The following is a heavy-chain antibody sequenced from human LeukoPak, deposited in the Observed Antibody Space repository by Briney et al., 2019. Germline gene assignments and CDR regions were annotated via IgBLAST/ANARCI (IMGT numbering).Heavy chain of an antibody. V-gene: IGHV4-59*08. J-gene: IGHJ5*02. D-gene: IGHD5-12*01. CDR2: IYYSGST. Sequence: SETLSLTCTVSGGSISSYYWSWIRQPPGKGLEWIGYIYYSGSTYYNPSLKSRVTISVDTSKNQFSLKLSSVTAADTAVYYCATRYSGYDFANWFDPWGQGTLVTVSS. CDR1: GGSISSYY. CDR3: ATRYSGYDFANWFDP.